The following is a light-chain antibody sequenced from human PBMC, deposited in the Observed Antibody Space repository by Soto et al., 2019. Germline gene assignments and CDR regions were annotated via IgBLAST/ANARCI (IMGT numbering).Light chain of an antibody. CDR2: GAS. CDR1: QSVGNN. CDR3: QQGNSFPLT. Sequence: EVVMTQSPATLSVSPGERPTLSCRASQSVGNNLAWYQQKHGQXSRXXIYGASIRATGFPARFSGSGSGTDFTITITSLQPEDSETYYGQQGNSFPLTFGGGTKV. V-gene: IGKV3-15*01. J-gene: IGKJ4*01.